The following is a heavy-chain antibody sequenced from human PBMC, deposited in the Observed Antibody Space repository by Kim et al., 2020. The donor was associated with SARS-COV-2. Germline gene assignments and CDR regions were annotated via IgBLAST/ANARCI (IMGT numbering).Heavy chain of an antibody. Sequence: NPPLKSRVTISVDTSKNQFSLKLSSVTAADTAVYYCARVKEGYTSGWYEDYWGQGTLVTVSS. CDR3: ARVKEGYTSGWYEDY. J-gene: IGHJ4*02. V-gene: IGHV4-59*01. D-gene: IGHD6-19*01.